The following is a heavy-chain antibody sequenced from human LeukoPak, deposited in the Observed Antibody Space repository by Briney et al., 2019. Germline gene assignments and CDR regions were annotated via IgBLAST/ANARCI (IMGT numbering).Heavy chain of an antibody. CDR1: KFNFNSYG. J-gene: IGHJ3*02. V-gene: IGHV3-23*01. CDR3: AKNLERTLPGAFDI. CDR2: ISGSGGST. Sequence: PGGSLRLSCTTSKFNFNSYGMTWVRQAPGKGLEWVSSISGSGGSTQYAASVQGRFTISRDNSKNTLYLQMNSLRAEDTAVYYCAKNLERTLPGAFDIWGQGTMVTVSS.